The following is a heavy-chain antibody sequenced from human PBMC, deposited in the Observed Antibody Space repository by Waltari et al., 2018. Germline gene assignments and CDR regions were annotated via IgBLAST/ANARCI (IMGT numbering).Heavy chain of an antibody. CDR2: ISPDSGGT. CDR1: GFPFAGYY. V-gene: IGHV1-2*02. J-gene: IGHJ5*02. Sequence: QVQLVQSGPDVKRPGASMKVSCQASGFPFAGYYKPWFRQAPGQGLEWMGWISPDSGGTNYAQKVLGRVAMTRDTATTTTYLDLKSLRSDDTAMYYCTREKSDWTGSWFGPWGQGSLLTVSA. CDR3: TREKSDWTGSWFGP. D-gene: IGHD2-21*01.